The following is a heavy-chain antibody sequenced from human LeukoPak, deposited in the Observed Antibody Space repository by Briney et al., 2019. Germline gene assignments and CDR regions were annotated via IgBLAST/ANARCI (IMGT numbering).Heavy chain of an antibody. CDR2: ISSSSGYI. V-gene: IGHV3-21*01. Sequence: KSGGSLRLSCAASGFTFSSYSMNWVRQAPGKGLEWVSSISSSSGYIYYADSVKGRFTISRDNAKNSLYLQMNSLRAENTAVYYCAGGSSQYYYYMDVWGKGTTVTVSS. J-gene: IGHJ6*03. CDR1: GFTFSSYS. D-gene: IGHD6-6*01. CDR3: AGGSSQYYYYMDV.